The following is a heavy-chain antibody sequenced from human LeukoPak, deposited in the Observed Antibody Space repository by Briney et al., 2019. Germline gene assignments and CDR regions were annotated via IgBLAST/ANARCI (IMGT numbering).Heavy chain of an antibody. CDR3: ARGKSLRWLQRTAFDI. D-gene: IGHD5-24*01. Sequence: GGSLRLSCAASGFTFSSYEMNWVRQAPGKGLEWVSYISSSGSTIYYADSVKGRFTISRDNAKNSLYLQMNSLRAEDTAVYYCARGKSLRWLQRTAFDIWGQGTMVTVSS. V-gene: IGHV3-48*03. CDR2: ISSSGSTI. CDR1: GFTFSSYE. J-gene: IGHJ3*02.